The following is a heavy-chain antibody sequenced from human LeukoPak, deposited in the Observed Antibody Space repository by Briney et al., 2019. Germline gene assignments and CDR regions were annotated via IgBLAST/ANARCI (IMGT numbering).Heavy chain of an antibody. CDR1: GYTFTNFG. CDR2: ISPYNGNT. Sequence: ASVKVSCKASGYTFTNFGVSWVRQAPGQGLEWMGWISPYNGNTDYPQKVQGRVTMTTDTSTSTAYMELRSLTSDDTAVYYCARGGAGHCSGGSCPTSWFDPWGQGTLVTVSS. V-gene: IGHV1-18*01. J-gene: IGHJ5*02. CDR3: ARGGAGHCSGGSCPTSWFDP. D-gene: IGHD2-15*01.